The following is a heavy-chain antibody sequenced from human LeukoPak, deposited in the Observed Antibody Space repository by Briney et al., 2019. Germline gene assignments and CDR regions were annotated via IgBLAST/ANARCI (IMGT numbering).Heavy chain of an antibody. D-gene: IGHD5-18*01. Sequence: GASVKVSCKASGYTFTGYYMHWVRQAPGQGLEWMGWINPNSGGTNYAQKFQGRVTMTRDTSISTAYMELSRLRSDDTAVYYCARGTRGYSYGDYFHYMDVWGKGTTVTVSS. J-gene: IGHJ6*03. CDR1: GYTFTGYY. CDR2: INPNSGGT. CDR3: ARGTRGYSYGDYFHYMDV. V-gene: IGHV1-2*02.